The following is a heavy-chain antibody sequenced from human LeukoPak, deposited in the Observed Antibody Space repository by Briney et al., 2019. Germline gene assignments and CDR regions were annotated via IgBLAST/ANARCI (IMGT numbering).Heavy chain of an antibody. J-gene: IGHJ4*02. CDR3: ATWGIAVAGTFDY. CDR1: GGSISSYY. D-gene: IGHD6-19*01. CDR2: IYYSGGT. V-gene: IGHV4-59*08. Sequence: LWEPLPLPCPSPGGSISSYYWSGIRQPPGKGREWIGYIYYSGGTNYNPSLKSRVTISVDTPNNQFSLLLSSVTAADTAVYYCATWGIAVAGTFDYWGQGTLVTVST.